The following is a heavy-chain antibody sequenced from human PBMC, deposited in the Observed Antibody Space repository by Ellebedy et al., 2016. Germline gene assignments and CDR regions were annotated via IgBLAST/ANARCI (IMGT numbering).Heavy chain of an antibody. CDR3: AREGRITMVRGVNNWFDP. J-gene: IGHJ5*02. CDR2: ISSSSSTI. Sequence: GGSLRLSCAASGFTFSSYSMNWVRQAPGKGLEWVSYISSSSSTIYYADSVKGRFTISRDNAKNSLYLQMNSLRDEDTAVYYCAREGRITMVRGVNNWFDPWGQGTLVTVSS. CDR1: GFTFSSYS. D-gene: IGHD3-10*01. V-gene: IGHV3-48*02.